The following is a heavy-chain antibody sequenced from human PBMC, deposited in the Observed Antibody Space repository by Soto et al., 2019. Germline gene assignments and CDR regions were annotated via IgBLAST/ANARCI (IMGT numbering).Heavy chain of an antibody. V-gene: IGHV4-59*01. D-gene: IGHD3-9*01. J-gene: IGHJ1*01. CDR3: AILTPGGGSSYFQN. CDR2: IYYSGST. CDR1: GGSISIYC. Sequence: SETWSLTCTVSGGSISIYCWILIRQPPGKGLEWIGYIYYSGSTNYNPSLKSRVTISVDTSKNQFSLKLISVTAADTALYYCAILTPGGGSSYFQNWARGTLDPVSP.